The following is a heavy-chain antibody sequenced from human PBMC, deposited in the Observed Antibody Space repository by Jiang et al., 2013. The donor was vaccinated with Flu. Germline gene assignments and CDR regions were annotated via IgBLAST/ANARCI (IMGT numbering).Heavy chain of an antibody. CDR2: ISPNTGDT. Sequence: GAEVKKPGASVKVSCKASGYTFSDYYMHWVRQAPGQGLEWMGWISPNTGDTNYAQKFQGRVTMTRDTSFRTAYMELTSLRFDDTAIYYCARAIYGDSLDYWGQGPRLASP. CDR1: GYTFSDYY. J-gene: IGHJ4*02. D-gene: IGHD4-17*01. CDR3: ARAIYGDSLDY. V-gene: IGHV1-2*02.